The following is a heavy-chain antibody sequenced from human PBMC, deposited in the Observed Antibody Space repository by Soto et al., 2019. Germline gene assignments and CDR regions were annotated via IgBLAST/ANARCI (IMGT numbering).Heavy chain of an antibody. D-gene: IGHD1-1*01. CDR3: VRSGDNYNLLDY. J-gene: IGHJ4*02. V-gene: IGHV3-48*04. CDR1: GFTFSTHS. Sequence: PGGSLRLSCAASGFTFSTHSMNWVRQAPGKGLEWIAYITSSSSTIFYADSVKGRFTISRDNAKNSLYLQINSLRGDDTAIYYCVRSGDNYNLLDYWGQGTPVTVSS. CDR2: ITSSSSTI.